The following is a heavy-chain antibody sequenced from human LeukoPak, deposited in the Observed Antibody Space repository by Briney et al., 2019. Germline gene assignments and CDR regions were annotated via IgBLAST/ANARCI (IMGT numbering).Heavy chain of an antibody. CDR1: GFTFSNAW. Sequence: GGSLRLSCAASGFTFSNAWMSWVRQAPGKGLEWVGRIKSKTDSGTTDYAAAVKGRFTISRDDSKNTLYLQMTSLKTEDTAVYYCTTDIYNVWGKGTTVTISS. V-gene: IGHV3-15*01. CDR3: TTDIYNV. J-gene: IGHJ6*04. D-gene: IGHD3-9*01. CDR2: IKSKTDSGTT.